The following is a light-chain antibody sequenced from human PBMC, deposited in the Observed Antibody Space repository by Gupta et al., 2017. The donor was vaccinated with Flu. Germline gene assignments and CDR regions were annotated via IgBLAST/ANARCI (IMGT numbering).Light chain of an antibody. CDR1: SSNIGAGYD. J-gene: IGLJ3*02. Sequence: QSVLTQPPSVSGAPGQRVTISCTGSSSNIGAGYDVHWYQQLPVTAPKLLIYGNSNRPSGVPDRFSGSKSGTSASLAITGLQAEDEADYYCQSYDSSLSASEVFGGGTKLTVL. CDR2: GNS. CDR3: QSYDSSLSASEV. V-gene: IGLV1-40*01.